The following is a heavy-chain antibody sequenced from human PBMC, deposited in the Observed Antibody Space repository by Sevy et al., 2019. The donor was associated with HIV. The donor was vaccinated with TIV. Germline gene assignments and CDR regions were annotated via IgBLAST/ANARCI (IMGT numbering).Heavy chain of an antibody. Sequence: SETLSLTCTVSGGSISSYYWSWIRQPPGKGLEWIGYIYYSGSTNYNPSLKSRVTISVDTSKNKISLKLSSVTAADTAVYYCARDDYSTQFDPWGQGTLVTVSS. V-gene: IGHV4-59*01. CDR1: GGSISSYY. D-gene: IGHD6-13*01. J-gene: IGHJ5*02. CDR3: ARDDYSTQFDP. CDR2: IYYSGST.